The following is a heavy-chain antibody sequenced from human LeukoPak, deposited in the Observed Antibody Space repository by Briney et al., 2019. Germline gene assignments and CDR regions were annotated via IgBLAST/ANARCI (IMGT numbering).Heavy chain of an antibody. D-gene: IGHD1-14*01. CDR2: IKQDGSAK. J-gene: IGHJ4*02. CDR3: ARDRAYNSFDY. V-gene: IGHV3-7*01. Sequence: GGSPRLSCVASGFTFNNAWMTWVRQAPGKGLEWLANIKQDGSAKNYVDSVKGRFTISRDNAKNSLYLQMNSLRAEDSAVYYCARDRAYNSFDYWGQGTLVTVSS. CDR1: GFTFNNAW.